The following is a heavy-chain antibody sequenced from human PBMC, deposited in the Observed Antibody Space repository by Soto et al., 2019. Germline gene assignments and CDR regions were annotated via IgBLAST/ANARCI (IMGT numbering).Heavy chain of an antibody. CDR3: ARRDYFDSNGYYYYYYFDN. V-gene: IGHV3-23*01. Sequence: LRLSCAASGFTFRNYALSWVRQAPGKGLDWVSGISDNDGSTYYADSVKGRFTISRDNSKNTLYLQMNSLRAEDTAVYYCARRDYFDSNGYYYYYYFDNWGQGTLVTVSS. CDR1: GFTFRNYA. CDR2: ISDNDGST. J-gene: IGHJ4*02. D-gene: IGHD3-22*01.